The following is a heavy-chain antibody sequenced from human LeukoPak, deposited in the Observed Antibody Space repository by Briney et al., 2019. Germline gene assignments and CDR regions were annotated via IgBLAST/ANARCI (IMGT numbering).Heavy chain of an antibody. Sequence: GGSLRLSCAASGFTFSGHWMSWVRQAPGKGLEWVANINQGGSDKYYVDSVKGRFTISRDNANNLLYLQMNSLRGEDKAVYYCTRDRSRAEDDWGQGTLVTVSS. CDR2: INQGGSDK. D-gene: IGHD1-14*01. CDR1: GFTFSGHW. CDR3: TRDRSRAEDD. V-gene: IGHV3-7*01. J-gene: IGHJ4*02.